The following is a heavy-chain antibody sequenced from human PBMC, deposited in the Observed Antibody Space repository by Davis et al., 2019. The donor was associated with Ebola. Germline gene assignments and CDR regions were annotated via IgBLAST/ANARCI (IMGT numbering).Heavy chain of an antibody. D-gene: IGHD6-13*01. J-gene: IGHJ4*02. CDR3: ARGPSTGNSFTY. CDR1: GFTFSSYA. CDR2: IKEDGGEK. Sequence: GESLKISCAASGFTFSSYAMSWVRQAPGKGPEWVAIIKEDGGEKYYVDSVKGRFTISRDNAENSLSLQMNGLRAEDTAVYYCARGPSTGNSFTYWGQGTLVTVSS. V-gene: IGHV3-7*01.